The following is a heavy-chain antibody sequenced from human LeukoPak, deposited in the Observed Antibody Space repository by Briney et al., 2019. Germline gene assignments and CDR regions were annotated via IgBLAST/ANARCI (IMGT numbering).Heavy chain of an antibody. CDR2: INSDGSTT. Sequence: GGSLRLSCAASGFTFSGYGMSWVRQAPGKGLVWVSRINSDGSTTSYADSVKGRFTISRDNSKNTLYLQMNSLRAEDAAVYYCANDLGWIQLNLGRGQGTLVTVSS. CDR1: GFTFSGYG. J-gene: IGHJ4*02. CDR3: ANDLGWIQLNLG. V-gene: IGHV3-23*01. D-gene: IGHD5-18*01.